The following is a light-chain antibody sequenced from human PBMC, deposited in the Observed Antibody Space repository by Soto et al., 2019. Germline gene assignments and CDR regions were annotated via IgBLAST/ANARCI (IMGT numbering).Light chain of an antibody. CDR3: QQYGSSPVT. V-gene: IGKV3-20*01. CDR1: QSVSSSF. CDR2: GAS. J-gene: IGKJ1*01. Sequence: EIVLTQSPGTLSLSPGERATLSCRASQSVSSSFLAWYQLKPGQAPRLLIYGASSRATGIPDRFSGSGSGTDFTLTISRLEPEDVAVYYCQQYGSSPVTFGQGTKVEIK.